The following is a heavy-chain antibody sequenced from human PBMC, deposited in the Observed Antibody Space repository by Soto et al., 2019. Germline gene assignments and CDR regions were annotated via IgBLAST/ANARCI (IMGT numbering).Heavy chain of an antibody. J-gene: IGHJ4*02. CDR2: ISYDGSNK. CDR1: GFTFSSYG. Sequence: QVPLVESGGGVVQPGRSLRLSCAASGFTFSSYGMHWVRQAPGKGLEWVAVISYDGSNKYYADSVKGRFTISRDNSKNTLYLQMNSLRAEDTAVYYCAKPTCCSSGWYFDYWGQGTLVTVSS. CDR3: AKPTCCSSGWYFDY. D-gene: IGHD6-19*01. V-gene: IGHV3-30*18.